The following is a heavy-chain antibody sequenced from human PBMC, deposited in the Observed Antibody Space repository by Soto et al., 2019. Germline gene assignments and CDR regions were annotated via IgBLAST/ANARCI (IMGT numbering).Heavy chain of an antibody. J-gene: IGHJ4*02. CDR1: GFTFSSYS. V-gene: IGHV3-21*01. D-gene: IGHD3-22*01. CDR2: ISSSSSYI. Sequence: EVQLVESGGGLVKPGGSLRLSCAASGFTFSSYSMNWVRQAPGKGLEWVSSISSSSSYIYYADSVKGRFTISRDNAKNSLYLQMNSLRAEDTAVYYCARDIDYYDSSGYYRDYWGQGTLFTVSS. CDR3: ARDIDYYDSSGYYRDY.